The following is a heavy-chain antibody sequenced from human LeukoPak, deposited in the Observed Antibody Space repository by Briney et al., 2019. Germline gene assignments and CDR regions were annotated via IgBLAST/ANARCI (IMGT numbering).Heavy chain of an antibody. CDR3: ARKVLGTPNWFDP. J-gene: IGHJ5*02. Sequence: ASVKVSCKASGGTFSTYAITWVRQAPGQGLEWMGGIIPIFGTANYAQKFQGRVTITADESTSTAYMDLSSLRSEDTAVYYCARKVLGTPNWFDPWGQGTLVTVSS. CDR2: IIPIFGTA. CDR1: GGTFSTYA. D-gene: IGHD4/OR15-4a*01. V-gene: IGHV1-69*13.